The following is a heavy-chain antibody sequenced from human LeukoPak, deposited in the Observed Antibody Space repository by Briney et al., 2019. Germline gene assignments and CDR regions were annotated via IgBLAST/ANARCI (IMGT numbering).Heavy chain of an antibody. CDR1: GFTFSSYS. CDR3: AKAYGDYVIGWFDP. J-gene: IGHJ5*02. V-gene: IGHV3-23*01. Sequence: GGSLRLSCAASGFTFSSYSMNWVRQAPGKGLEWVSAISGFGGSTYYADSVKGRFTISRDNSKNTLYLQMNSLRAEDTAVYYCAKAYGDYVIGWFDPWGQGTLVTVSS. D-gene: IGHD4-17*01. CDR2: ISGFGGST.